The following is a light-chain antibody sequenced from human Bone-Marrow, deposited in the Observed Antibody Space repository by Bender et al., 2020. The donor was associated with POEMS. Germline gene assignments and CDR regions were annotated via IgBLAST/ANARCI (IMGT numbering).Light chain of an antibody. CDR3: SSYTSSLAV. J-gene: IGLJ3*02. CDR2: GYN. Sequence: QSVLTQPPSVSGAPGQRVTISCTGSSSNTGSGYDINWYQHLPGTAPKLLIYGYNNRPSGVPDRFSGSKSGTSASLAITGLQAEDEADYYCSSYTSSLAVFGGGTKLTVL. V-gene: IGLV1-40*01. CDR1: SSNTGSGYD.